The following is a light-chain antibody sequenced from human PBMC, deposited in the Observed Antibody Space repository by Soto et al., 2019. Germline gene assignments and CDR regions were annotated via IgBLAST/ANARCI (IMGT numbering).Light chain of an antibody. V-gene: IGLV2-14*01. Sequence: QSVLTQPASVSGSPGQSITISCTGTSSDVGTYEYVSWYQQHPGKVPKLMIYEVSYRPSGVSNRFSGSKSGNTASLSISGLHAEDEADYYCSSLTSSITYVFGTGTKVTVL. CDR1: SSDVGTYEY. J-gene: IGLJ1*01. CDR2: EVS. CDR3: SSLTSSITYV.